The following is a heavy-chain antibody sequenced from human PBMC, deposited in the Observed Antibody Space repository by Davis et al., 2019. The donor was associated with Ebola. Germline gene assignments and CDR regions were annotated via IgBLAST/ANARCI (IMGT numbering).Heavy chain of an antibody. V-gene: IGHV3-11*01. CDR2: ISSIGSTM. D-gene: IGHD6-13*01. CDR1: GFTFSDYY. J-gene: IGHJ4*02. CDR3: AREGGMSTIATYFDY. Sequence: GGSLRLSCAASGFTFSDYYMTWIRQAPGKGLEWLSYISSIGSTMYYADSVKGRFSISRDNAKTSLYLQMNSLRAEDTAVYYCAREGGMSTIATYFDYWGQGTLVTVSS.